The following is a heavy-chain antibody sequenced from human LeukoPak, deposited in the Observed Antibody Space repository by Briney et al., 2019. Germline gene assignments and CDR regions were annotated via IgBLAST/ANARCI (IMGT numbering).Heavy chain of an antibody. D-gene: IGHD5-24*01. J-gene: IGHJ6*03. Sequence: PSETLSLTCTVSGGSISSYHWRWIRQPPGKGLEGIGYIYTSGSTNYNPALKSRVTISVDTSKNQFSLKLSSVTAADTALYYCARHRRDGYYYYYMDVWGKGTTVTVSS. CDR3: ARHRRDGYYYYYMDV. V-gene: IGHV4-4*09. CDR1: GGSISSYH. CDR2: IYTSGST.